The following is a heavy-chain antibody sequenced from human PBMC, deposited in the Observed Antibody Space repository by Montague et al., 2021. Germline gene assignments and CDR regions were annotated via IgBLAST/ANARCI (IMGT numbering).Heavy chain of an antibody. CDR1: GFTFSSYA. CDR3: ARDGPRTHYFVY. Sequence: SLRLSFSASGFTFSSYAMSWVRQTPGQGLEWVSTMNAGSGNTYYAASVKGRFTISRDNSKNTLYLQMNSLRAEDTAVYYCARDGPRTHYFVYWGQGALVTVPS. J-gene: IGHJ4*02. V-gene: IGHV3-23*01. CDR2: MNAGSGNT. D-gene: IGHD2-2*01.